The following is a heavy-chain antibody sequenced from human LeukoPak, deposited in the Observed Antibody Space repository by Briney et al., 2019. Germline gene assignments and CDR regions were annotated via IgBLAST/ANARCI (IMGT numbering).Heavy chain of an antibody. CDR1: GYTFTSYY. D-gene: IGHD1-7*01. CDR2: INPSGGST. Sequence: ASVKVSCKASGYTFTSYYMHWVRQAPGQGLEWMGIINPSGGSTSYAQKFQGRVTMTRDTSTSTVYMELSSLRSEDTAVYYCALDWNYQYYYYYMDVWGKGTTVTVSS. J-gene: IGHJ6*03. CDR3: ALDWNYQYYYYYMDV. V-gene: IGHV1-46*01.